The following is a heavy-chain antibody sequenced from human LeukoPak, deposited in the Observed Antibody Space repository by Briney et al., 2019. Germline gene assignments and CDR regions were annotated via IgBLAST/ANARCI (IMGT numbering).Heavy chain of an antibody. V-gene: IGHV3-48*01. D-gene: IGHD6-13*01. Sequence: PGGSLRLSYASTGFTFSSYSMNWVRQAPGKGLEWVSYISSSGTTISYADSVKGRFIISRDSTRNSLYLQMNSLRVEDTAIYYCARDLKGYSSSGGVDFWGQGILVTVSS. CDR1: GFTFSSYS. CDR3: ARDLKGYSSSGGVDF. J-gene: IGHJ4*02. CDR2: ISSSGTTI.